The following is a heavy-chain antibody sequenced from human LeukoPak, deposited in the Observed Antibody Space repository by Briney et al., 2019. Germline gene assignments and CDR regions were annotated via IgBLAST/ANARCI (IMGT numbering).Heavy chain of an antibody. V-gene: IGHV1-46*01. CDR2: INPSGGST. D-gene: IGHD3-22*01. Sequence: ASVKVSCKASGYTFTSYYMHWVRQAPGQGLEWMGIINPSGGSTSYAQKFQGRVTMTRDMSTSTVYMELSSLRSEDTAVYYCAKVGSSGNKEFDYWAREPWSPSPQ. CDR3: AKVGSSGNKEFDY. J-gene: IGHJ4*02. CDR1: GYTFTSYY.